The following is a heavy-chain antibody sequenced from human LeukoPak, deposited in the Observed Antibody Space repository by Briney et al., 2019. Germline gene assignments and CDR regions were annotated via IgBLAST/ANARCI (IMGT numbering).Heavy chain of an antibody. CDR1: GFXFSSYA. CDR2: ISGSGAST. D-gene: IGHD3-3*01. Sequence: GGSLRLSCVASGFXFSSYAMSWVRQAPGKGLEWVSAISGSGASTNYADSVKGRFTISRDNSKDTLYLQMNSLRAEDTAIYYCAKQEAYDFWSGGYFDPWGQGTLVTVSS. J-gene: IGHJ5*02. CDR3: AKQEAYDFWSGGYFDP. V-gene: IGHV3-23*01.